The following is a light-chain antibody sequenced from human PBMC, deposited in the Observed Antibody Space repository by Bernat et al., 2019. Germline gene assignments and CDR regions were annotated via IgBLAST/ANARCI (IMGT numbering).Light chain of an antibody. CDR3: QQYGSSYT. J-gene: IGKJ2*01. CDR2: GAS. Sequence: EIVLTQSPGTLSLSPGERATLSCRASQSVSSSYLAWYQQKPGQAPWLLIYGASSRATGIPDRFSGSGSGTDFTLTITRLEPEDFAVYYCQQYGSSYTCGQGTKVGIK. CDR1: QSVSSSY. V-gene: IGKV3-20*01.